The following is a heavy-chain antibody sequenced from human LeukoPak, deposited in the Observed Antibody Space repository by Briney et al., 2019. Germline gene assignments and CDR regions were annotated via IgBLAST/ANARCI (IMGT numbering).Heavy chain of an antibody. D-gene: IGHD2/OR15-2a*01. V-gene: IGHV3-66*01. Sequence: GGSLRLSCAASGFTVSSNYMSWVRQAPGKGLEWVSVIYRGGGTTYYADSVKGRFTISRDNSKNSLYLQMKSLRAEDTAVYYCARGKTSQNIVTRKTYNWFDPWGQGTLVTVSS. J-gene: IGHJ5*02. CDR3: ARGKTSQNIVTRKTYNWFDP. CDR1: GFTVSSNY. CDR2: IYRGGGTT.